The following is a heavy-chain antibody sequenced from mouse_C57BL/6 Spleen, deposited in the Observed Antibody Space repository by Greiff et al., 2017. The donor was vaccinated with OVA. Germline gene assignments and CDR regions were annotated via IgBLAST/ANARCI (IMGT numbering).Heavy chain of an antibody. J-gene: IGHJ2*01. D-gene: IGHD4-1*01. CDR3: ARRLTGTGYYFDY. CDR2: IYPGSGST. V-gene: IGHV1-55*01. Sequence: QVQLQQPGAELVKPGASVKMSCKASGYTFTSYWITWVKQRPGQGLEWIGDIYPGSGSTNYNEKFKSKATLTVDTSSSTAYMQLSSLTSEDAAVYYCARRLTGTGYYFDYWGQGTTLTVSS. CDR1: GYTFTSYW.